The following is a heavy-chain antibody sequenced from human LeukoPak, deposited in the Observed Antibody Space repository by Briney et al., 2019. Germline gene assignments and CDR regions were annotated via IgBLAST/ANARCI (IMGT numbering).Heavy chain of an antibody. J-gene: IGHJ5*02. D-gene: IGHD3-16*01. V-gene: IGHV4-4*07. Sequence: SETLSLTCTVSGGSISSYYWSWIRQPAGKGLEWIGRIYTSESTNYNPSLESRVTMSVDTSKNQFSLKLSSVTAADTAVYYCARGPRGGDNNWFDPWGQGTLVTVSS. CDR1: GGSISSYY. CDR3: ARGPRGGDNNWFDP. CDR2: IYTSEST.